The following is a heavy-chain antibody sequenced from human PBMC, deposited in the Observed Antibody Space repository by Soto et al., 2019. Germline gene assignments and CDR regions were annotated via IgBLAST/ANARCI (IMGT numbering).Heavy chain of an antibody. CDR2: IYHSGNT. CDR1: GDSIGSSTNY. V-gene: IGHV4-39*01. D-gene: IGHD5-18*01. CDR3: ARHEWLQLWLVTEY. Sequence: PSETLSLTCRVSGDSIGSSTNYWGWIRQPPGKGLEWIGTIYHSGNTYHNPTRKSRVAISVDMSKNQFSLRLNSVTAADTAVYYCARHEWLQLWLVTEYWGQGALVTVSS. J-gene: IGHJ4*02.